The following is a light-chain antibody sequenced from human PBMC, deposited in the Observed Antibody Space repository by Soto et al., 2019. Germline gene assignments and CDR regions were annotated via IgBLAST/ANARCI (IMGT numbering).Light chain of an antibody. CDR3: ISYTDRQSYL. V-gene: IGLV2-14*03. CDR1: SSDIGSYGH. CDR2: AVS. Sequence: QSVLTQPASVSGSPGQSITISCSGTSSDIGSYGHVAWYQQFPGKSPKLIIHAVSDRPSGVSDRFSGSKSGISASLTISGLQTEDEADYYCISYTDRQSYLFGTGTKVTVL. J-gene: IGLJ1*01.